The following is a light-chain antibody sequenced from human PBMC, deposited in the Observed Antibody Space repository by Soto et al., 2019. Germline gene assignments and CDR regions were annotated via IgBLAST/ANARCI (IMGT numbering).Light chain of an antibody. V-gene: IGKV1-5*01. CDR2: DAS. J-gene: IGKJ4*02. Sequence: DIQKNQNPPCLPSPVKDRVTITFRASQTISSWLAWYQQKPGKAPKLLIYDASSLESGVPSRFSGSGSGTEFTLTISSLQPDDFATYYCQQYKSYSKFGGGTKVDIK. CDR1: QTISSW. CDR3: QQYKSYSK.